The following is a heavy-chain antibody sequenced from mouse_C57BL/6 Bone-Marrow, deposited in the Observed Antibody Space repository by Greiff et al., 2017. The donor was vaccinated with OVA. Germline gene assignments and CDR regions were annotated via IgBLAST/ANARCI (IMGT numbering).Heavy chain of an antibody. J-gene: IGHJ3*01. CDR2: ISDGGSYT. Sequence: EVKLVESGGGLVKPGGSLKLSCAASGFTFSSYAMSWVRQTPEKRLEWVATISDGGSYTYYPDNVKGRFTISRDNAKNNLYLQMSHLKSEDTAMYYCARDSDYYGSIAYWGQGTLVTVSA. D-gene: IGHD1-1*01. CDR3: ARDSDYYGSIAY. CDR1: GFTFSSYA. V-gene: IGHV5-4*01.